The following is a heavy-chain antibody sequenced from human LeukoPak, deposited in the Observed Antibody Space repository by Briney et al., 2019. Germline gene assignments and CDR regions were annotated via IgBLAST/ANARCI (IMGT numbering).Heavy chain of an antibody. J-gene: IGHJ4*02. CDR2: INGSGGST. CDR1: GFTFSSYA. V-gene: IGHV3-23*01. Sequence: GGSLRLSCAASGFTFSSYAMSWVRQAPGKGLEWVSAINGSGGSTYYADSVKGRFTISRDNSKNTLYLQMNSLRAEDTAVYYCAKDAYDSSGYYRAQDFDYWGQGTLVTVSS. CDR3: AKDAYDSSGYYRAQDFDY. D-gene: IGHD3-22*01.